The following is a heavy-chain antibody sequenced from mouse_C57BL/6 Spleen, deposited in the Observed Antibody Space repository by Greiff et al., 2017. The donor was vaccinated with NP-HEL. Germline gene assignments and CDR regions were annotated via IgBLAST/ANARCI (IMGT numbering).Heavy chain of an antibody. CDR1: GYSFTGYY. V-gene: IGHV1-42*01. D-gene: IGHD1-1*01. Sequence: VQLQQSGPELVKPGASVKISCKASGYSFTGYYMNWVKQSPEKSLEWIGEINPSTGGTTYNQKFKAKATLTVDKSSSTAYMQLKSLTSEDSAVDYCARYSSSSYAMDYWGQGTSVTVSS. CDR2: INPSTGGT. J-gene: IGHJ4*01. CDR3: ARYSSSSYAMDY.